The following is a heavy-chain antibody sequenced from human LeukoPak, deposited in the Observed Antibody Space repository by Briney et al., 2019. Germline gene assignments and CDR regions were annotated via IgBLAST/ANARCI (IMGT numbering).Heavy chain of an antibody. CDR3: ASEIFGSGSYPDF. D-gene: IGHD3-10*01. Sequence: GRSLRLSCAASGFALNTYAMHWVRQAPGQGLEWVALIWHDGSHKFYSNSVRGQFTISRDNSKNTVSLQMNNLRPEDTAVYYCASEIFGSGSYPDFWGQGALVTVSS. CDR2: IWHDGSHK. V-gene: IGHV3-33*01. CDR1: GFALNTYA. J-gene: IGHJ4*02.